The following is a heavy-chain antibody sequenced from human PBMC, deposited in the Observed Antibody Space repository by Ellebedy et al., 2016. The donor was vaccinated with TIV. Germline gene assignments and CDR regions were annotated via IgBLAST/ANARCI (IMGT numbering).Heavy chain of an antibody. CDR1: GFNFGAYS. CDR3: VRWGDYEGWDL. D-gene: IGHD4-17*01. J-gene: IGHJ5*02. CDR2: IAGRTSLI. V-gene: IGHV3-48*04. Sequence: PGGSLRLSCAGSGFNFGAYSINRVRQAPGKGLEWLSYIAGRTSLIYYADSVKGRFTISRDNAKNSAFLELNSLRVEDTAMYYCVRWGDYEGWDLWGQGTLVTVSS.